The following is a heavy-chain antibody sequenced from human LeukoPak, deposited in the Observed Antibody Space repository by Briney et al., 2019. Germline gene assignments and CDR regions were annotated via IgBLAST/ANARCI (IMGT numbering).Heavy chain of an antibody. CDR1: GFTFNSYA. CDR3: ARDLLGYNYHYMDV. Sequence: GGSLRLSCAASGFTFNSYAMSWVRQAPGKGLEWVSSISGSGDNTFYADSVKGRFTISRDNSKSTLYLQMNSLRAKDTAVYYCARDLLGYNYHYMDVWGKGTTVTVSS. J-gene: IGHJ6*03. D-gene: IGHD3-22*01. V-gene: IGHV3-23*01. CDR2: ISGSGDNT.